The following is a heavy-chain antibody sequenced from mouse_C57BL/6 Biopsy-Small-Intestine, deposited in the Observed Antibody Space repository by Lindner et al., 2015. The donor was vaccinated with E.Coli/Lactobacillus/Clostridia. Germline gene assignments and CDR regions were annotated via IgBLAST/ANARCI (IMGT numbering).Heavy chain of an antibody. Sequence: VQLQESGAELVRPGSSVRMSCKTSGYTFTNYDINWVKQRPGQGLEWIGYIYIGNGYTEYNEKFKGKATLTVDQSSSTAYMQLNSLTSEDSAVYYCTRNGYYVFDYWGQGTALTVSS. J-gene: IGHJ2*01. D-gene: IGHD2-3*01. CDR2: IYIGNGYT. CDR1: GYTFTNYD. CDR3: TRNGYYVFDY. V-gene: IGHV1-58*01.